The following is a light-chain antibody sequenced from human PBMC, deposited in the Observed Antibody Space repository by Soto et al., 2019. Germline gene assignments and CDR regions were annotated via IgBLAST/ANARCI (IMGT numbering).Light chain of an antibody. CDR2: SAS. Sequence: DIQMTQSPSSLSASVGDRVTISCRAAQSISTYLNWYQQKPGTAPRLLIYSASSVKTGVPTRFSGSGSGRDFTLTISSLRPEDIATYFCQQSYTSPPWTFGQVTQVEIK. J-gene: IGKJ1*01. V-gene: IGKV1-39*01. CDR1: QSISTY. CDR3: QQSYTSPPWT.